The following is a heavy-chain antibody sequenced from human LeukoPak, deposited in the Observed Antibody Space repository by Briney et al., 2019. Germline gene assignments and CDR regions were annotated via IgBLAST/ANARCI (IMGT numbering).Heavy chain of an antibody. CDR2: INTDGSST. J-gene: IGHJ4*02. Sequence: GGSLRLSCAASGFTFSSYWMHWVRQAPGKGLVWVSRINTDGSSTSYADSVKGRFTIPRDNSKNTLYLQMNSLRAEDTAVYYCAAPQGSSWYDPFDYWGQGTLVTVSS. CDR3: AAPQGSSWYDPFDY. D-gene: IGHD6-13*01. CDR1: GFTFSSYW. V-gene: IGHV3-74*01.